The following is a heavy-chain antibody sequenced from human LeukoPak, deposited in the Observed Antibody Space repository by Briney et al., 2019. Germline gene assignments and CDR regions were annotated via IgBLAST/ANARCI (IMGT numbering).Heavy chain of an antibody. V-gene: IGHV3-23*01. J-gene: IGHJ5*02. D-gene: IGHD5-18*01. CDR2: IIVSGGST. CDR3: ANALYGDTATGTRPLRRDYFDP. Sequence: PGGSLRLALSASGFTVISYGISWVRQAPGGGREWGSSIIVSGGSTYYADSVKGRFTMSRDNSNNTLYLHMHSLRAEDTAVYSCANALYGDTATGTRPLRRDYFDPWGQGTLVTVSS. CDR1: GFTVISYG.